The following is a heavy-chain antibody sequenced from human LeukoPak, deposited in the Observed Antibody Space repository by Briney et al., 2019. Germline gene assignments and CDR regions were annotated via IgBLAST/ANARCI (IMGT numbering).Heavy chain of an antibody. CDR1: GYSFTSYW. CDR2: IDPSDSYT. Sequence: AESLKISCKGSGYSFTSYWISWVRQMPEKGLEWMGRIDPSDSYTNYSPSFQGHVTISADKSISTAYLQWSSLKASDTAMYYCARARQDVYYYDSSGYDYFDYWGQGTLVTVSS. J-gene: IGHJ4*02. CDR3: ARARQDVYYYDSSGYDYFDY. V-gene: IGHV5-10-1*01. D-gene: IGHD3-22*01.